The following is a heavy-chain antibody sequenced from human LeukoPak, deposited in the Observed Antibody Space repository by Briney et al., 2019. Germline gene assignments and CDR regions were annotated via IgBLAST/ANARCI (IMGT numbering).Heavy chain of an antibody. Sequence: SETLSLTCAVYGGSFSGYYWSWIRQPPGKGLEWIGEINHSGSTNYNPSLKSRVTISVGTSKNQFSPKLSSVTAADTAVYYCASRLRDGYNFDYWGQGTLVTVSS. CDR1: GGSFSGYY. D-gene: IGHD5-24*01. CDR2: INHSGST. CDR3: ASRLRDGYNFDY. J-gene: IGHJ4*02. V-gene: IGHV4-34*01.